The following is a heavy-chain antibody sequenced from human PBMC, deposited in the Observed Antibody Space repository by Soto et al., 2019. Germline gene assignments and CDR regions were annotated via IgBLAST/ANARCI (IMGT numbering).Heavy chain of an antibody. CDR3: VTMIVVGPREGYFDY. CDR2: IYYSGST. CDR1: GGSISSGDYY. D-gene: IGHD3-22*01. V-gene: IGHV4-30-4*01. J-gene: IGHJ4*02. Sequence: SETLSLTCTVSGGSISSGDYYWSWIRQPPGKGLEWIGYIYYSGSTYYNPSLKSRVTISVDTSKNQFSLKLSSVTAADTAVYYCVTMIVVGPREGYFDYWGQGTLVTVSS.